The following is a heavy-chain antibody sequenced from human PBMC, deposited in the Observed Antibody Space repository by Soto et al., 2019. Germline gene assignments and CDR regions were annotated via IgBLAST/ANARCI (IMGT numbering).Heavy chain of an antibody. CDR2: IINHGQI. CDR1: GFIVSRSH. Sequence: GESLKISCVVSGFIVSRSHMMWVRQAQGKGLEGVSVIINHGQINYVDPVKGRFTIARDNSKNTIYLQMNSLKVADPAVYFRGTVPGAERHWGQGVLVTVSS. CDR3: GTVPGAERH. V-gene: IGHV3-53*01. J-gene: IGHJ1*01. D-gene: IGHD7-27*01.